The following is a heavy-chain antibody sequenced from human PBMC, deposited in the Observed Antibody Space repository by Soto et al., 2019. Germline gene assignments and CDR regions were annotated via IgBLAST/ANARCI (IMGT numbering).Heavy chain of an antibody. CDR1: GFTFDDYA. V-gene: IGHV3-9*01. CDR3: AKGLRGVFVVVPADYFDD. Sequence: GGSLRLSCAASGFTFDDYAMHWVRQAPGKGLEWVSGISWNSGSIGYADSVKGRFTISRDNAKNSLYLQMNSLRAEDTAVYYCAKGLRGVFVVVPADYFDDWGQGTLVTVSS. J-gene: IGHJ4*02. CDR2: ISWNSGSI. D-gene: IGHD2-2*01.